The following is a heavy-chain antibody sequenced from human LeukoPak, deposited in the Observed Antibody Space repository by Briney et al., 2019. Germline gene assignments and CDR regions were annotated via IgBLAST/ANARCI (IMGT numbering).Heavy chain of an antibody. D-gene: IGHD3-3*01. V-gene: IGHV4-59*08. CDR2: IYYSGST. J-gene: IGHJ6*02. Sequence: PSETLSLTCTASGGSISSYYRNWIRQPPGKGLEWIGYIYYSGSTNYNPSLKRRVTISADTSTNQFALKQISVTTADTAVYYCARHNKPSEDDFWSGFLRDDHSGMDVWGQGTTVTVSS. CDR3: ARHNKPSEDDFWSGFLRDDHSGMDV. CDR1: GGSISSYY.